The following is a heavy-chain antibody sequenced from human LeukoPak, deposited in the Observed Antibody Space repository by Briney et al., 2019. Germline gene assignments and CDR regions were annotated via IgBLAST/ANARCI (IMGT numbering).Heavy chain of an antibody. CDR3: ARRQEQQLVPTEDY. V-gene: IGHV4-34*01. CDR2: INHSGST. J-gene: IGHJ4*02. CDR1: GGSFSGYY. D-gene: IGHD6-13*01. Sequence: SETLSLTCAVYGGSFSGYYWSWIRQPPGKGLEWIGEINHSGSTNYNPSLKSRVTISVDTSKNQFSLKLSSVTAADTAVYYCARRQEQQLVPTEDYWGQGTLVTVSS.